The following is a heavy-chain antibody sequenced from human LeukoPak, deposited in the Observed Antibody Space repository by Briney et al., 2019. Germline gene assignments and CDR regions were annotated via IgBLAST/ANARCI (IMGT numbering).Heavy chain of an antibody. Sequence: SVKVSCKASGGTFSSYAISWVRQAPGQGLEWMGGIIPIFGTADYAQKFQGRVTITADKSTSTAYMEPSSLRSEDTAVYYCARETGYCSSTSCYLYYYGMDVWGKGTTVTVSS. D-gene: IGHD2-2*01. V-gene: IGHV1-69*06. J-gene: IGHJ6*04. CDR1: GGTFSSYA. CDR3: ARETGYCSSTSCYLYYYGMDV. CDR2: IIPIFGTA.